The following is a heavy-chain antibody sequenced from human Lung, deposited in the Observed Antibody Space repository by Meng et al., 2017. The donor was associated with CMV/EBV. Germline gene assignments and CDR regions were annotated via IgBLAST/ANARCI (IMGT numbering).Heavy chain of an antibody. CDR3: ARDLRWRALDY. D-gene: IGHD1-26*01. J-gene: IGHJ4*02. CDR2: IRHDGINE. Sequence: QVQLEESGGGVDQPWGSLRLSCAASGFTFSSFSSHWVRQAPGKGLEWVSFIRHDGINEYYVDSVKGRFTISRDNSKNTLYLQMNSLRVEDTAVYYCARDLRWRALDYWGQGTLVTVSS. CDR1: GFTFSSFS. V-gene: IGHV3-30*02.